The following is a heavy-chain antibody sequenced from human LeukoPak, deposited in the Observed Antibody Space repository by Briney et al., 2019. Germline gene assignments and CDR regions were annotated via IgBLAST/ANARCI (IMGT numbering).Heavy chain of an antibody. V-gene: IGHV5-51*01. D-gene: IGHD2-15*01. J-gene: IGHJ5*02. CDR1: GYSFTSYW. CDR2: IYPGDSDT. Sequence: GESLKISCKGSGYSFTSYWIGWVRQMPGKGLEWMGIIYPGDSDTRYSPSFQGQVTISADKSISTAYLQWSSLKASDTAMYYCARQECCSGGSCYTWFDPWAREPWSPSPQ. CDR3: ARQECCSGGSCYTWFDP.